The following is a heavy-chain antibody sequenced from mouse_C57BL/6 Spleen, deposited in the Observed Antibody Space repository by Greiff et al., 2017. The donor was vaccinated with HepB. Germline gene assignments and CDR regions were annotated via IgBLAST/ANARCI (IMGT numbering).Heavy chain of an antibody. CDR2: IYPGDGDT. J-gene: IGHJ3*01. CDR1: GYAFSSSW. Sequence: VQLQQSGPELVKPGASVKISCKASGYAFSSSWMNWVKQRPGKGLEWIGRIYPGDGDTNYNGKFKGKATLTADKSSSTAYMQLSSLTSEDSAVYFCARREVTEGNWFAYWGQGTLVTVSA. D-gene: IGHD2-2*01. V-gene: IGHV1-82*01. CDR3: ARREVTEGNWFAY.